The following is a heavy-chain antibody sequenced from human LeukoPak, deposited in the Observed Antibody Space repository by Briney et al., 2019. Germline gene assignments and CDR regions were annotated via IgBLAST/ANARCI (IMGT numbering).Heavy chain of an antibody. CDR3: AREIATYDSRTITDAFDI. V-gene: IGHV3-21*01. CDR1: GFTFSSYS. Sequence: SGGSLRLSCAASGFTFSSYSMNWVRQAPGKGLEWVSSISSSSSHIYYADSVKGRFTISRDNAKNSLYLQMNSLRAEDTAVYYCAREIATYDSRTITDAFDIWGQGTMVTVSS. D-gene: IGHD3-22*01. CDR2: ISSSSSHI. J-gene: IGHJ3*02.